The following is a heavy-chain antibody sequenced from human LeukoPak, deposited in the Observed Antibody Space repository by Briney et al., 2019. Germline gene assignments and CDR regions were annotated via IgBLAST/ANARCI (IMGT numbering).Heavy chain of an antibody. V-gene: IGHV4-61*05. Sequence: SETLSLTCTVSGASISSSSYYWGWIRQPPGRGLEWIGYIYYSGSTNYNPSLKSRVTISVDTSKNQFSLKLSSVTAADTAVYYCARVKRVYCGGDCYHNAFDIWGQGTMVTVSS. CDR2: IYYSGST. CDR3: ARVKRVYCGGDCYHNAFDI. CDR1: GASISSSSYY. D-gene: IGHD2-21*01. J-gene: IGHJ3*02.